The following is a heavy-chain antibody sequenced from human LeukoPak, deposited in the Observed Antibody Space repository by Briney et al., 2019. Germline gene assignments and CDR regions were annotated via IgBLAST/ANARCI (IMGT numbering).Heavy chain of an antibody. Sequence: ASVKVSCKASGYTFTSYGISWVRQAPGQGLEWMGWISAYNGNTNYAQKLQGRVTMTTDTSTSTAYMELRSLRSDDTAVYYCARLSRVVADQYNWFDPWGQGTLVTVSS. CDR1: GYTFTSYG. CDR3: ARLSRVVADQYNWFDP. CDR2: ISAYNGNT. D-gene: IGHD5-12*01. J-gene: IGHJ5*02. V-gene: IGHV1-18*01.